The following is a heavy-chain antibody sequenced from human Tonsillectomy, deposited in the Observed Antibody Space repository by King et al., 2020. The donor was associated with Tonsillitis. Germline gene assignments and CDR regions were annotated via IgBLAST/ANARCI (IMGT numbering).Heavy chain of an antibody. Sequence: VQLVESGGGLVQPGGSLRLSCAASGFTFNNNAMSWVRQAPGKGLEWVSAIGGSGHNTYYADAVKGRFTISRDKSKNTLYLQMNSLRAEDTAVYYCARDAGVVAVHYFDYWGEGTLLTVS. CDR1: GFTFNNNA. J-gene: IGHJ4*02. V-gene: IGHV3-23*04. CDR2: IGGSGHNT. CDR3: ARDAGVVAVHYFDY. D-gene: IGHD3-22*01.